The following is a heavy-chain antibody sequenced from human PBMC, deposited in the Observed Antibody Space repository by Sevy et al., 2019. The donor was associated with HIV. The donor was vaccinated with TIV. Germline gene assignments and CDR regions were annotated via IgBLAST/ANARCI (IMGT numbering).Heavy chain of an antibody. Sequence: GGSLRLSCAASGFTFSNAWMSWVRQAPGKGLEWVGRIKGKIYDGTIDYAAPVKGGFRISREDSKNTLYLQMNSLKTEDTAVYYCTTASWSQEDYYNYWGQGTLVTVSS. CDR2: IKGKIYDGTI. CDR1: GFTFSNAW. J-gene: IGHJ4*02. CDR3: TTASWSQEDYYNY. V-gene: IGHV3-15*01. D-gene: IGHD6-13*01.